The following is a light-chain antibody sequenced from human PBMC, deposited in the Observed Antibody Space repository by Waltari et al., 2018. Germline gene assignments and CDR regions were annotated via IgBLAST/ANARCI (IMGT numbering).Light chain of an antibody. Sequence: QSALTQPASVSGSPGQSITISCTGTSRDVGASNYVSWYQQYSGKAPKLMIYDVIKRPSGVSNRFSGSKSGNTASLTISGLQAEDEADYYCSSFTRSATLVFGGGTKLTVL. V-gene: IGLV2-14*03. CDR1: SRDVGASNY. CDR2: DVI. CDR3: SSFTRSATLV. J-gene: IGLJ3*02.